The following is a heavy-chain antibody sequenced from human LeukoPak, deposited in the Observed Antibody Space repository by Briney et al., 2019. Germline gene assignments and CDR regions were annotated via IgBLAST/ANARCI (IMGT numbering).Heavy chain of an antibody. J-gene: IGHJ1*01. V-gene: IGHV3-66*01. CDR1: EFSVGSNY. Sequence: GGSLRLSCPASEFSVGSNYMTWFRQAPGKGLEWVSLIYSGGSTYYADSVKGRFTISRDNSKNTLYLQMNSLRAEDTAVYYCARGPRGYHNTGGQGTLVTVSS. CDR2: IYSGGST. CDR3: ARGPRGYHNT. D-gene: IGHD5-12*01.